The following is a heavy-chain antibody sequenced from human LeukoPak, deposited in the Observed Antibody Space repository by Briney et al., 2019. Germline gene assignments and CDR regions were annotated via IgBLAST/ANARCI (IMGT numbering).Heavy chain of an antibody. CDR3: SKDVPHSRAWALKY. J-gene: IGHJ4*02. CDR1: GIIFSDAW. V-gene: IGHV3-15*01. Sequence: GGSLRLSCTTSGIIFSDAWMTWVRQAPGKGLEWVGRIKSKGGGGTTDYGSPVKGRFTISRDDSQNTLYLQMNSLKTDDAAVYWCSKDVPHSRAWALKYWGQGVLVTVSS. D-gene: IGHD6-19*01. CDR2: IKSKGGGGTT.